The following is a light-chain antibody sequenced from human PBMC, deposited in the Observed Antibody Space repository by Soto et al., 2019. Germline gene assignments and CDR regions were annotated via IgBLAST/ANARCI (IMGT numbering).Light chain of an antibody. CDR2: DAS. CDR1: QSVSSY. CDR3: QQRRNWPPWT. V-gene: IGKV3-11*01. J-gene: IGKJ1*01. Sequence: EIVLTQTPATPSLSPGERATLSCRASQSVSSYLAWYQQKPGQAPRLLIYDASNRATGIPARFSGSGSGTDFTLTISSLEPEDFAVYYCQQRRNWPPWTFGQGTKVEIK.